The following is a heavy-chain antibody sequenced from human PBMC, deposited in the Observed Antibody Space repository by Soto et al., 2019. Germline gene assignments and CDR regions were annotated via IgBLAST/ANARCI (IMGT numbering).Heavy chain of an antibody. V-gene: IGHV1-18*04. J-gene: IGHJ5*02. CDR2: ISAYNGNT. CDR3: ARGSLRVPAAMEYNWFDP. CDR1: GYTFTSYG. Sequence: SVKVSCKASGYTFTSYGISWVRQAPGQGLEWMGWISAYNGNTNYAQKLQGRVTMTTDTSTSTAYMELRSLISDDTAVHYCARGSLRVPAAMEYNWFDPWGQGTLVTVSS. D-gene: IGHD2-2*01.